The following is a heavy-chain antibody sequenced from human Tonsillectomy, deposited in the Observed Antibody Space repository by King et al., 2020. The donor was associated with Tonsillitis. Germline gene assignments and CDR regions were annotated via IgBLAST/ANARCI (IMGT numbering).Heavy chain of an antibody. CDR2: ISGSGGST. D-gene: IGHD3-10*01. J-gene: IGHJ5*02. CDR3: AKDQSRYGSGSYYNVEDWFDP. V-gene: IGHV3-23*04. Sequence: VQLVESGGGLVQPGGSLRLSCAASGFTFSSYAMSWVRQAPGKGLEWVSAISGSGGSTYYADSVKGRFTISRDNSKNTLYLQMNSLRAEDTAVYYCAKDQSRYGSGSYYNVEDWFDPWGQGTLVTVSS. CDR1: GFTFSSYA.